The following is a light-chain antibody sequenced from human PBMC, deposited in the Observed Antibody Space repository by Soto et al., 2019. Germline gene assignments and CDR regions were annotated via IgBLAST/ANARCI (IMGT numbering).Light chain of an antibody. V-gene: IGKV3-20*01. Sequence: EGVLPQSPGTLSLSPGERATLSCRASQSVSSSYLAWYQQKPGQAPRLLIYGASSRATGIPDRFSGSGSGTDFTLTISRLEPEDVAVYYCQQYGSSTWTFGQGTKVDIK. CDR2: GAS. J-gene: IGKJ1*01. CDR3: QQYGSSTWT. CDR1: QSVSSSY.